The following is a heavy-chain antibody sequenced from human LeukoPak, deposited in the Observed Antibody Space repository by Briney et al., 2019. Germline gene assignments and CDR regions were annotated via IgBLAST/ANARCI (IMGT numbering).Heavy chain of an antibody. CDR3: ARGSIVGATFDYFDY. Sequence: ASVNVSCKASGYTFTSYGISWVRQAPGQGLEWMGWINPNSGCTNYAQKFQGRVTMTRDTSISTADMDLSRLRSDDTAVYYCARGSIVGATFDYFDYWGQGTLVTVSS. CDR2: INPNSGCT. J-gene: IGHJ4*02. CDR1: GYTFTSYG. D-gene: IGHD1-26*01. V-gene: IGHV1-2*02.